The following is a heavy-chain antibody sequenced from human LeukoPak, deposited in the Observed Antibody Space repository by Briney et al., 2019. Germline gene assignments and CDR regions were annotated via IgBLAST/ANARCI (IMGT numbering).Heavy chain of an antibody. J-gene: IGHJ4*02. CDR3: ARVLWNGDYPRFDY. Sequence: GGSLRLSCAASGFTFSSYAMSWVRQAPGKGLEWASAISGSGGSTYYADSVKGRFTISRDNSKNTLYLQMNSLRAEDTAVYYCARVLWNGDYPRFDYWGQGTLVTVSS. D-gene: IGHD4-17*01. CDR2: ISGSGGST. V-gene: IGHV3-23*01. CDR1: GFTFSSYA.